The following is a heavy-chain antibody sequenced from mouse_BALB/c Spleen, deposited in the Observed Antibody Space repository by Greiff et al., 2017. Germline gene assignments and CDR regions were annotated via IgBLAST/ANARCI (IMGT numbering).Heavy chain of an antibody. D-gene: IGHD2-10*02. CDR3: ARRAYGNYAGGAMDY. CDR2: IYWDDDK. CDR1: GFSLSTSGMG. J-gene: IGHJ4*01. V-gene: IGHV8-12*01. Sequence: QVTLKESGPGILQPSQTLSLTCSFSGFSLSTSGMGVSWIRQPSGKGLEWLAHIYWDDDKRYNPSLKSRLTISKDTSRNQVFLKITSVDTADTATYYCARRAYGNYAGGAMDYWGQGTSVTVSS.